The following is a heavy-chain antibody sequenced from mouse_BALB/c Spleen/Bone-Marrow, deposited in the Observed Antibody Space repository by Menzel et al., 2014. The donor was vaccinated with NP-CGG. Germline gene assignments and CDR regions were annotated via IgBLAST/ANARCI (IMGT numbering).Heavy chain of an antibody. CDR3: ARDSDWFAY. CDR2: IRNKANGYTT. Sequence: DVKLVESGGGLVQPGGSLRLSCATSGFTFTDNYMSWVRQPPGKALEWLGFIRNKANGYTTEYSASVKGRITISRDNSQSILYLQMNTLRAEDSATYYCARDSDWFAYWGQGTLVTVSA. V-gene: IGHV7-3*02. J-gene: IGHJ3*01. CDR1: GFTFTDNY.